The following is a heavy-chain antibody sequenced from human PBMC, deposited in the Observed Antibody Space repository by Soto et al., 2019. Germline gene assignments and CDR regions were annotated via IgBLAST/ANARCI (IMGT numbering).Heavy chain of an antibody. CDR1: GGTFSSYV. D-gene: IGHD2-2*01. J-gene: IGHJ6*02. V-gene: IGHV1-69*13. CDR2: IIPISGTT. CDR3: ARAAGGGYCTATGCYGFYYGMDI. Sequence: SVKVSCKASGGTFSSYVISWVRQAPGQGLEWMGGIIPISGTTNYAQKFQGRVTIIADESTTTAYMELSSLRSEDTAVYYCARAAGGGYCTATGCYGFYYGMDIWGQGTTVTVSS.